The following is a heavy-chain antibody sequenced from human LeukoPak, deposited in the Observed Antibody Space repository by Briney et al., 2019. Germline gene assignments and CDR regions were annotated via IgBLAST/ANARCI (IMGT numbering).Heavy chain of an antibody. D-gene: IGHD3-22*01. Sequence: ASVKVSCKASGYTFTSYAMHRVRQAPGQRLERMGWINAGNGNTKYSQKFQGRVTITRDTSASTAYMELSSLRSEDTAVYYCARDQAYYYDSSGYDAFDIWGQGTMVTVSS. CDR1: GYTFTSYA. V-gene: IGHV1-3*01. CDR2: INAGNGNT. J-gene: IGHJ3*02. CDR3: ARDQAYYYDSSGYDAFDI.